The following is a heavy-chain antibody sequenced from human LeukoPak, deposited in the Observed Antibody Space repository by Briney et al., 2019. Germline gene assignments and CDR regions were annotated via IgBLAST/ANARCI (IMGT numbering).Heavy chain of an antibody. Sequence: GGSLRLSCAASGFTFSSYAMSWVRQAPGKGLEWVSAISGSGGSTYYADSVKGRFTISRDNSKNTLYLQMNSLRAEDTAVYYCAKDLFVGYSSSWYAFDYWGQGALGTVSS. CDR3: AKDLFVGYSSSWYAFDY. V-gene: IGHV3-23*01. J-gene: IGHJ4*02. D-gene: IGHD6-13*01. CDR2: ISGSGGST. CDR1: GFTFSSYA.